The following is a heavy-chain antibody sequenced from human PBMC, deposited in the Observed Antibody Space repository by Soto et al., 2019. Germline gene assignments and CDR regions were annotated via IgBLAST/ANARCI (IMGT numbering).Heavy chain of an antibody. D-gene: IGHD3-22*01. Sequence: PGGSLRLSCAASGFTFTNYVMSWVRQAPGKGLEWVSGISGSSDRTYYADSVKGRFTISRDNSRNTLSLQMNSLRAEDTAIYYCAKDLPLTYDSSGYFPPPDDAFDIWGQGTMVTVSS. CDR3: AKDLPLTYDSSGYFPPPDDAFDI. V-gene: IGHV3-23*01. CDR2: ISGSSDRT. J-gene: IGHJ3*02. CDR1: GFTFTNYV.